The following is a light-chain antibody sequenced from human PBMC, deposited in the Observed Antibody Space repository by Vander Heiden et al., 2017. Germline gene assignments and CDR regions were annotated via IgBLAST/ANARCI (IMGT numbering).Light chain of an antibody. CDR1: GRDIGFFNY. CDR3: ASLTSLSTYV. CDR2: DVT. V-gene: IGLV2-14*03. J-gene: IGLJ1*01. Sequence: QSALTQPASVSGSPGQSITISCTGTGRDIGFFNYVSWYQQHPGKAPKLIIDDVTNRPSGVSNRFSGTKSGNTASLTISGLQPDDEADYLCASLTSLSTYVFGTVTKLTVL.